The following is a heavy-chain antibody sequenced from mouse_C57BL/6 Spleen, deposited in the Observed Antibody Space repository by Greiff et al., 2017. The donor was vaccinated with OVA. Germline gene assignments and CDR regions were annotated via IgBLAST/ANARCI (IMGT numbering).Heavy chain of an antibody. V-gene: IGHV1-55*01. J-gene: IGHJ4*01. CDR2: IYPGSGST. Sequence: QVQLQQPGAELVQPGASVKMSCKASGYTFTSYWITWVKQRPGQGLEWIGDIYPGSGSTNYNEKFKSKATLTVDTAASTDYLLLSSMTSEDAADYYCAYSNRYAIDYWGQGTSGTVSS. CDR1: GYTFTSYW. D-gene: IGHD2-5*01. CDR3: AYSNRYAIDY.